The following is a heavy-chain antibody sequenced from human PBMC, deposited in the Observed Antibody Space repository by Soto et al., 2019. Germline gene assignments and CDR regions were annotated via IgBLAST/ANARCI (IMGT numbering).Heavy chain of an antibody. CDR2: MYTGGST. J-gene: IGHJ4*02. V-gene: IGHV3-53*01. Sequence: EVQLVEYGGGLLHPGRSLRLSCGASGFTVSTTSMRWVRQAPCKGLEWVFTMYTGGSTSYSDSMKGRLTISRDNSKNNLYLHIYSLRLHEKAVYYCSGGWCYSGYAGYDSWGKGTLVTVSS. CDR3: SGGWCYSGYAGYDS. D-gene: IGHD5-12*01. CDR1: GFTVSTTS.